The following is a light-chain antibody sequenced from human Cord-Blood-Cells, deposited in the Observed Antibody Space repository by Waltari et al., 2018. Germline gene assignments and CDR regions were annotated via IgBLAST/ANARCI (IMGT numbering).Light chain of an antibody. J-gene: IGLJ2*01. CDR1: SSDVGGYNY. Sequence: QSALTQPASVSGSPGQSITISCTGTSSDVGGYNYVSWYQQHPGKAPKLMIYEVSTRPSGVSNRFSCSKSGNTASLTISGLRAEDEADYYCSSYTSSSTVVFGGGTKLTVL. CDR3: SSYTSSSTVV. CDR2: EVS. V-gene: IGLV2-14*01.